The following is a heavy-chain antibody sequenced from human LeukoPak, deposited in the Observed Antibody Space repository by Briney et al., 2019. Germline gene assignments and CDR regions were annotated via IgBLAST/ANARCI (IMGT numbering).Heavy chain of an antibody. CDR3: ARGAALNSSPFDY. V-gene: IGHV1-8*03. CDR2: MNPNSGNT. J-gene: IGHJ4*02. CDR1: GYTFTSYD. D-gene: IGHD6-13*01. Sequence: ASVKVSCKASGYTFTSYDINWVRQATGQGLGWMGWMNPNSGNTGYAQKFQGRVTITRNTSISTAYMELSSLRSEDTAVYYCARGAALNSSPFDYWGQGTLVTVSS.